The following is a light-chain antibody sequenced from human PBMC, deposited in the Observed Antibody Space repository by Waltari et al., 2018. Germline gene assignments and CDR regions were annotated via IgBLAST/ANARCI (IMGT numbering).Light chain of an antibody. J-gene: IGKJ4*01. Sequence: EIVMTQSPVTVSVSPGEAITLSCTASENVGTDVAWYRHKPGQPPRLLIYFANSRATGVPARISGSGSETDFTLIISSLQSEDAAVYFCQQYYVWPPITFGGGTKLEI. CDR2: FAN. CDR3: QQYYVWPPIT. CDR1: ENVGTD. V-gene: IGKV3D-15*01.